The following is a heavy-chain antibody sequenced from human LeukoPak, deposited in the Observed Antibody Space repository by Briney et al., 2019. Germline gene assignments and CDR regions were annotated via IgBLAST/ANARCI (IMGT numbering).Heavy chain of an antibody. V-gene: IGHV4-59*01. CDR2: IYYTGST. J-gene: IGHJ4*02. CDR3: AKDAGATDY. Sequence: PSETLSLTCNVSGASIGNYYWSWIRQPPGKRLEWIGYIYYTGSTSYNPSLKSRVTISMDTSKNQVSLKLTSVTTAATAVYYCAKDAGATDYWGQGALVTVSS. D-gene: IGHD4/OR15-4a*01. CDR1: GASIGNYY.